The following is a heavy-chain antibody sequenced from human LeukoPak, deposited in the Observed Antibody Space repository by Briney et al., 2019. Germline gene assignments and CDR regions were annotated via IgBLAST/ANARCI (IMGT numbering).Heavy chain of an antibody. D-gene: IGHD6-6*01. CDR3: VRSYSSSSNFDY. Sequence: ASVKVSCKASGYPFTSYGITWVRQAPGQGPEWMGWISAYTGNTNYAQKFQGRVSMTTGTSTTTAYMELRGLRSDDTAVYYCVRSYSSSSNFDYWGQGTLVTVSS. J-gene: IGHJ4*02. CDR2: ISAYTGNT. CDR1: GYPFTSYG. V-gene: IGHV1-18*01.